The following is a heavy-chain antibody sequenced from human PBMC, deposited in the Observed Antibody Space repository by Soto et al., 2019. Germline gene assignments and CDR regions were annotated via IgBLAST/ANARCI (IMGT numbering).Heavy chain of an antibody. D-gene: IGHD6-13*01. V-gene: IGHV3-23*01. J-gene: IGHJ6*02. CDR1: GFTFSSYA. CDR2: ISGSGGST. Sequence: GSLRLSCAASGFTFSSYAMSWVRQAPGKGLEWVSAISGSGGSTYYADSVKGRFTISRDNSKNTLYLQMSSLRAEDTAVYYCAKDGRLIAAAGRWGYYGMDVWGQGTTVTVSS. CDR3: AKDGRLIAAAGRWGYYGMDV.